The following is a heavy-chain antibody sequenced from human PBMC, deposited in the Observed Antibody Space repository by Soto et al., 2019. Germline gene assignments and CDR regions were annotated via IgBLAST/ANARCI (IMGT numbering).Heavy chain of an antibody. CDR2: INPSGGST. J-gene: IGHJ5*02. D-gene: IGHD5-12*01. V-gene: IGHV1-46*01. CDR3: ARDLRLHGLNWFDP. CDR1: GYTXTSYY. Sequence: SXKVSFKASGYTXTSYYMNWVRQAPGQGLEWMGIINPSGGSTSYAQKFQGRVTMTRDTSTITVYMELSSLRSEDTAVYYCARDLRLHGLNWFDPWGQGTLVTVSS.